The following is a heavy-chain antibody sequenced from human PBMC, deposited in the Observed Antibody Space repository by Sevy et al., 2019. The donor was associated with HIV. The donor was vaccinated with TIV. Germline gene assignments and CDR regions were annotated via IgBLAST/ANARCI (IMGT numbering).Heavy chain of an antibody. D-gene: IGHD1-26*01. CDR1: GFTFSSYA. CDR3: AKVRSQLLVGAYYFDY. J-gene: IGHJ4*02. V-gene: IGHV3-23*01. Sequence: GESLKISCAASGFTFSSYAMSWVRQAPGKGLEWVSAISGSGGSTYYADSVKGRLTISRDNSKNTLYLQMNSLRAEDTAVYYCAKVRSQLLVGAYYFDYWGQGTLVTVSS. CDR2: ISGSGGST.